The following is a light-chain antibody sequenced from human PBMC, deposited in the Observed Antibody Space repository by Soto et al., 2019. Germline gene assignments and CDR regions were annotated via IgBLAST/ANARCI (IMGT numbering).Light chain of an antibody. CDR3: QQYYSSPLT. J-gene: IGKJ4*01. V-gene: IGKV4-1*01. CDR1: QSVLYSSNNKNY. Sequence: DIVMTQSPDSLAVSLGERATINCKSSQSVLYSSNNKNYLAWYQQKPGQPPKMRIYWASTRESGVPDRFSGSGSGTEFTLPISSLQAEDVAVYYCQQYYSSPLTFGGGTKVEIK. CDR2: WAS.